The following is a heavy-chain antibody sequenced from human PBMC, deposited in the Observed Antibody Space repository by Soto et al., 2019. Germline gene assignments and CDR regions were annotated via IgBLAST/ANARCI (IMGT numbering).Heavy chain of an antibody. CDR3: AHKRDVSRGFKS. CDR1: GFSFSINGVA. CDR2: IYWDDDQ. J-gene: IGHJ5*01. V-gene: IGHV2-5*02. Sequence: QITLKESGPTLVKPTQTLTLTCTFSGFSFSINGVAVGWIRQPPGQAPEWLALIYWDDDQRYNPSLKNRLTITKDTSRNQVVLTMTNMDPVDTATYYCAHKRDVSRGFKSWGQGTLVTVSS.